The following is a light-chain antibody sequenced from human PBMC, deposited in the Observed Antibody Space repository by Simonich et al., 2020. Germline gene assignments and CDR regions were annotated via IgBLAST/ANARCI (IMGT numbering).Light chain of an antibody. CDR3: SSYTSSSPVV. V-gene: IGLV2-14*03. J-gene: IGLJ2*01. CDR1: SSDVGGYNY. Sequence: QSALTQPASVSGSPGQSITISCTGTSSDVGGYNYVSWYQQNPGKAPKLMIYDVSNLPSGVSNRFSGSKSGNTASLTISGLQAEDEADYYCSSYTSSSPVVFGGGTKLTVL. CDR2: DVS.